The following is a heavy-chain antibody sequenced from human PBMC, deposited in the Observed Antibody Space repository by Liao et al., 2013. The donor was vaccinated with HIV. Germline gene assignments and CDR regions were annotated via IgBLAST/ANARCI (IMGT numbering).Heavy chain of an antibody. CDR1: GGSFSGYY. Sequence: QVQLQQWGAGLLKPSETLSLTCAVYGGSFSGYYWSWIRQPPGKGLEWIGEINHSGSTNYNPSLKSRVTISVDTSKNQFSLKLSSVTAADTAVYYCAREARFLEWLLSPHYYYYYMDVWGKGTTVTVSS. V-gene: IGHV4-34*01. CDR3: AREARFLEWLLSPHYYYYYMDV. D-gene: IGHD3-3*01. CDR2: INHSGST. J-gene: IGHJ6*03.